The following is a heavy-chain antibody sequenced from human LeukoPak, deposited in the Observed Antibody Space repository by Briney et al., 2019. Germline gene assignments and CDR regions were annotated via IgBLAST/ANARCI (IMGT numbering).Heavy chain of an antibody. D-gene: IGHD4/OR15-4a*01. CDR1: GYTFTSYG. CDR3: ARSLTYYYYYMDV. Sequence: ASVKVSCKASGYTFTSYGISWVRQAPGQGLEWMGWISAYNGNTNYAQRLQGRVTMTTDTSTSTAYMELSSLRSEDTAVYYCARSLTYYYYYMDVWGKGTTVTISS. CDR2: ISAYNGNT. V-gene: IGHV1-18*01. J-gene: IGHJ6*03.